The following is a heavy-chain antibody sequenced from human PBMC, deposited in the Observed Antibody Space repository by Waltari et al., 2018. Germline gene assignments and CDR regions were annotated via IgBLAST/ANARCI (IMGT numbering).Heavy chain of an antibody. V-gene: IGHV3-74*01. CDR2: INYDGSST. CDR1: GFIFSGYW. J-gene: IGHJ4*02. D-gene: IGHD6-13*01. Sequence: EVQLVESGGGLVQPGGSLRLSCVASGFIFSGYWMDWVRQAPGKGLVGVSRINYDGSSTTYADSVKGRFTISRDNAKNTLYLHMSSLRAEDTAVYYCIRENIAAAGLESWGQGTLVTVSS. CDR3: IRENIAAAGLES.